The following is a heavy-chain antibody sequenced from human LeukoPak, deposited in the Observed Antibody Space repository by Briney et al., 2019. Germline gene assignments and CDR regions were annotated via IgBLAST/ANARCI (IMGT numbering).Heavy chain of an antibody. J-gene: IGHJ4*02. D-gene: IGHD3-10*01. CDR3: ATDRRSITMVRGVIIPNFDY. Sequence: GASVTVSCKVSGYTLTELSMHWVRQAPGKGLEWMGGFDPEDGETIYAQKFQGRVTMTEDTSTDTAYMELSSLRSEDTAVYYCATDRRSITMVRGVIIPNFDYWGQGTLVTVSS. CDR2: FDPEDGET. V-gene: IGHV1-24*01. CDR1: GYTLTELS.